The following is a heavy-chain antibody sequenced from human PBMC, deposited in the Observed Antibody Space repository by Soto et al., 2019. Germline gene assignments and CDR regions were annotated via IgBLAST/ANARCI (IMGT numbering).Heavy chain of an antibody. CDR2: IYYSWST. CDR1: VCCIISYY. CDR3: ARVKYNMLRAVRDDFDI. V-gene: IGHV4-59*01. Sequence: PSSTXSLTWTFSVCCIISYYCSLIRHPPGKGLEFIGYIYYSWSTKYNPSLKSRVTISVDTSKNQFYLKLSSVTDADTAVYYCARVKYNMLRAVRDDFDICGQRPMV. D-gene: IGHD1-1*01. J-gene: IGHJ3*02.